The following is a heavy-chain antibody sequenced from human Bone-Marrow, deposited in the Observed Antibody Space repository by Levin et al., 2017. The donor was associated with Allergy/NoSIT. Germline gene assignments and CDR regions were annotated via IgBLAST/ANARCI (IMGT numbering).Heavy chain of an antibody. CDR3: AKDNWVVAAILDAFDI. J-gene: IGHJ3*02. CDR2: ISYDGSNK. CDR1: GFTFSSYG. D-gene: IGHD2-15*01. Sequence: GGSLRLSCAASGFTFSSYGMHWVRQAPGKGLEWVAVISYDGSNKYYADSVKGRFTISRDNSKNTLYLQMNSLRAEDTAVYYCAKDNWVVAAILDAFDIWGQGTMVTVSS. V-gene: IGHV3-30*18.